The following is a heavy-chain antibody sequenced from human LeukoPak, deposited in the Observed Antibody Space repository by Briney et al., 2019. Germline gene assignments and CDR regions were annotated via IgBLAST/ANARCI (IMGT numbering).Heavy chain of an antibody. J-gene: IGHJ4*02. D-gene: IGHD1-26*01. V-gene: IGHV3-48*04. Sequence: GGSLRLSCAASGFTFSSYSMNRVRQAPGRGLEWVSYISSSSSTMYYADSVKGRFTISRDNAKNSLYLQMNSLRAEDTAVYYCARYLSYPNSYFDYWGQGTLVTVSS. CDR2: ISSSSSTM. CDR3: ARYLSYPNSYFDY. CDR1: GFTFSSYS.